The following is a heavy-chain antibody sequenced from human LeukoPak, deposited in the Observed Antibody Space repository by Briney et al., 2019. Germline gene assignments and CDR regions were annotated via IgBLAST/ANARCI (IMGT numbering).Heavy chain of an antibody. V-gene: IGHV3-11*01. J-gene: IGHJ4*02. CDR3: AKDSGWIQFID. CDR1: GFTFSDYY. Sequence: PGGSLRLSCAASGFTFSDYYMSWIRQAPGKGLEWVSYISSSGSTIYYADSVKGRFTISRDNAKNTMYLQMNSLRAEDTGVYYCAKDSGWIQFIDWGQGTLVTVSS. CDR2: ISSSGSTI. D-gene: IGHD5-18*01.